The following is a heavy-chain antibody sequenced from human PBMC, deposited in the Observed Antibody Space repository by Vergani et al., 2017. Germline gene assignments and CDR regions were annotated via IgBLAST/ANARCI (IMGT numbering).Heavy chain of an antibody. V-gene: IGHV3-23*04. D-gene: IGHD5/OR15-5a*01. CDR2: VSGSSATP. Sequence: VQLVESGGGVVQPGRSLRLSCAASGFSFPGYAMSWVRQAPGKGLEWVSSVSGSSATPYYADSVKGRFIISRDNSKNTLHLQMNSLRADDTAVYYCTKGSRGYTVYFFDYWGQGTLATVSS. CDR3: TKGSRGYTVYFFDY. J-gene: IGHJ4*02. CDR1: GFSFPGYA.